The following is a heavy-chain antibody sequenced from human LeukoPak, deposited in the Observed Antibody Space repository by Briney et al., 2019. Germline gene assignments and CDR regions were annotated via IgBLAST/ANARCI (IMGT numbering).Heavy chain of an antibody. CDR2: IWSDGNKK. CDR3: VKLLLETGGVGEEFDY. J-gene: IGHJ4*02. V-gene: IGHV3-30*02. D-gene: IGHD2-8*02. Sequence: PGGSLRLSCAASGFAFSSYAMYWVRQAPGKGLEWVAFIWSDGNKKYYADSVKGRFTISRDNSRNTVNLQMNSLTSEDTAVYYCVKLLLETGGVGEEFDYWGQGTLVTVSS. CDR1: GFAFSSYA.